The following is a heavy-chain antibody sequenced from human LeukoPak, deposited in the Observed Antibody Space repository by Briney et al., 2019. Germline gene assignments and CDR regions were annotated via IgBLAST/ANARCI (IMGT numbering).Heavy chain of an antibody. Sequence: GGSLRLSCAASGFTFSSYSMNWVRQAPGKGLEWVSYISSSSSTIYYADSVKGRFTISRDNAKNSLYLQMNSLRAEDTAVYYCARVYSNYDYYYYYMDVWGKGTTVTVSS. CDR1: GFTFSSYS. CDR2: ISSSSSTI. J-gene: IGHJ6*03. CDR3: ARVYSNYDYYYYYMDV. V-gene: IGHV3-48*01. D-gene: IGHD4-11*01.